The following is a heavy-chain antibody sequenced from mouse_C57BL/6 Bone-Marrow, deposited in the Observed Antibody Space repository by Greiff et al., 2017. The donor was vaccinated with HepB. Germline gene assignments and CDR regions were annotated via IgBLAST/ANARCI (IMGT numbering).Heavy chain of an antibody. CDR2: ISSGSSTI. Sequence: EVQLVESGGGLVKPGGSLKLSCAASGFTFSDYGMHWVRQAPEKGLEWVAYISSGSSTIYYADTVKGRFTISRDNAKNTLFLQMTSLRSEDTAMYYCARGDDYDVWFAYWGQGTLVTVSA. CDR1: GFTFSDYG. V-gene: IGHV5-17*01. D-gene: IGHD2-4*01. CDR3: ARGDDYDVWFAY. J-gene: IGHJ3*01.